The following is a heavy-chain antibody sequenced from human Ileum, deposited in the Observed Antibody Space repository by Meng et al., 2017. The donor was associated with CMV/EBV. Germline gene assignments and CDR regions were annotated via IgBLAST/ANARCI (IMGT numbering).Heavy chain of an antibody. CDR3: ARDLPSALGMDV. CDR1: GFTLSAYG. D-gene: IGHD1-26*01. V-gene: IGHV3-30-3*01. Sequence: GESLKISCAASGFTLSAYGVHWVRQAPGKGLEWVAFISYDGNRKYYADSVEGRFTVSRDNSENTLFLQMNRLRVEDAALYYCARDLPSALGMDVWGQGTTVTVSS. CDR2: ISYDGNRK. J-gene: IGHJ6*02.